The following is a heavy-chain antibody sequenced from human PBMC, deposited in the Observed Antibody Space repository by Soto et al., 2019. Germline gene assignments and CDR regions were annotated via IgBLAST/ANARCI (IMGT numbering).Heavy chain of an antibody. J-gene: IGHJ2*01. D-gene: IGHD3-10*01. Sequence: PGESLKISCKGSGYSFTSYWIGWVRQMPGKGLEWMGIIYPGDSDTRYSPSFQSQVTISAHKSISTAYLQWSSLKASDTAMYYCARQLTYGSELGWYFDLWGRGSLVTVSS. CDR3: ARQLTYGSELGWYFDL. CDR2: IYPGDSDT. CDR1: GYSFTSYW. V-gene: IGHV5-51*01.